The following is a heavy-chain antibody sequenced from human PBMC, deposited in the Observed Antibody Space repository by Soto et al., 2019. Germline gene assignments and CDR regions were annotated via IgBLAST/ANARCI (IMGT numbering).Heavy chain of an antibody. J-gene: IGHJ5*01. CDR1: GGTFSNLA. Sequence: QVQLVQSGAEVKKPGSSVKVSCTASGGTFSNLAISWVRQAPGQGLEWMGGIIPMFGAADYAQEFQGRVTITADESTSTAYMELSSLRSEDTAMYYCARDFGLHNCFDSWGQGTQVTVSS. CDR2: IIPMFGAA. CDR3: ARDFGLHNCFDS. V-gene: IGHV1-69*01. D-gene: IGHD3-3*01.